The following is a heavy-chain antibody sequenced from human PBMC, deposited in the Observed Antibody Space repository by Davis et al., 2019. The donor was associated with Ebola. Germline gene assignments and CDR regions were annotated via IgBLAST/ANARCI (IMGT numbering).Heavy chain of an antibody. V-gene: IGHV3-11*01. Sequence: GESLKISCAASGFTFSDYYMSWIRQAPGKGLEWVSYISSSGSTIYYVDSVKGRFTISRDNAKNSLYLQMNSLRAEDTAVYYCARGDGFPYYYYGMDVWGQGTTVTASS. CDR3: ARGDGFPYYYYGMDV. CDR2: ISSSGSTI. D-gene: IGHD4-17*01. J-gene: IGHJ6*02. CDR1: GFTFSDYY.